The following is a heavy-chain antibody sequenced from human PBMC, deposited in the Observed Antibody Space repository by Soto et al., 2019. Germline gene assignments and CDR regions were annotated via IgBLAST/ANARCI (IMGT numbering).Heavy chain of an antibody. CDR3: ARIPGAPYYYDSSGYYPDAFDI. Sequence: GGSLRLSCAASGFTFSSYGMHWVRQAPGKGLEWVAVIWYDGSNKYYADSVKGRFTISRDNSKNTLYLQMNSLRAEDTAVYYCARIPGAPYYYDSSGYYPDAFDIWGQGTMVTVSS. V-gene: IGHV3-33*01. CDR1: GFTFSSYG. J-gene: IGHJ3*02. D-gene: IGHD3-22*01. CDR2: IWYDGSNK.